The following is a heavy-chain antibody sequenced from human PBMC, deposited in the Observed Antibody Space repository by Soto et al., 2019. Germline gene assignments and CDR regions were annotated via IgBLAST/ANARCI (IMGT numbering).Heavy chain of an antibody. J-gene: IGHJ6*02. D-gene: IGHD2-21*02. V-gene: IGHV1-18*01. CDR1: GYTFTSYG. CDR2: ISGYNGKT. Sequence: QVQLVQSGGEVRKPGASVTVSCKASGYTFTSYGISWVRQAPGQGLEWMGWISGYNGKTKYAQKVQDRVTMTTDTSTSTVYLELRGLRFDDTAVYYCAGEGDVPYYYYGMDVWGQGTTVTVSS. CDR3: AGEGDVPYYYYGMDV.